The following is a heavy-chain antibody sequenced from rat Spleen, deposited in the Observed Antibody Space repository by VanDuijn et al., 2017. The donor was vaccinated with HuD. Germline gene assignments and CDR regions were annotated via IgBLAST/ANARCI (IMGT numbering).Heavy chain of an antibody. CDR2: IGTGGGNT. J-gene: IGHJ2*01. CDR1: GFTFSIYG. Sequence: EVQVVDHGGGLEQPGRSLKLSCAPSGFTFSIYGLAWVRQAPTKGLEWVASIGTGGGNTYYRDSVKVRFTISSDNAKSTLYLQMDSLSAEDTATYYGARHDGGYWGQGVMVTVSS. CDR3: ARHDGGY. D-gene: IGHD4-1*01. V-gene: IGHV5S13*01.